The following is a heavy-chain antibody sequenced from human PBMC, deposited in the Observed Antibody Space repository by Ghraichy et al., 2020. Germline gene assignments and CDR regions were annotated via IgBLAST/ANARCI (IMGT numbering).Heavy chain of an antibody. CDR3: ARVSFDNRSSGIDP. Sequence: SETLSLTCTVSGGSISSYYWSWIRQPPGKGLEWIGYIYYSGSTNYNPSLKSRVTISVDTSKNQFSLKLSSVTAADTAVYYCARVSFDNRSSGIDPWGQGTLVTVSS. V-gene: IGHV4-59*01. CDR2: IYYSGST. D-gene: IGHD6-6*01. CDR1: GGSISSYY. J-gene: IGHJ5*02.